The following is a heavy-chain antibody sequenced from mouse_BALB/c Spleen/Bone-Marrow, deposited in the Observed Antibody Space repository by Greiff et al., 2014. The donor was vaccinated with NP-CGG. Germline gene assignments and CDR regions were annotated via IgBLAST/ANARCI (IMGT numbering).Heavy chain of an antibody. CDR1: GYTFTSYW. J-gene: IGHJ4*01. V-gene: IGHV1-74*04. D-gene: IGHD5-1*01. Sequence: LVESGAELVRPGASVKLSCKASGYTFTSYWMNWVKQRPEQGLEWIGRIDPYDSETHYNQKFKDKAILTLDKSSSTDYMQSSRLSDDNSAVYYGTREEYGYAMDYWGQGTSVTVSS. CDR3: TREEYGYAMDY. CDR2: IDPYDSET.